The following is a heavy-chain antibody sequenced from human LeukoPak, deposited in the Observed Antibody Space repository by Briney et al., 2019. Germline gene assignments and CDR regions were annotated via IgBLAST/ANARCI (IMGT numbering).Heavy chain of an antibody. CDR1: GFTFSYYA. J-gene: IGHJ4*02. Sequence: GGSLRLSCAASGFTFSYYAMHWVRQAPGKGLEWAAFIRSEGSNKYYADSVKGRFTISRDNSKNTLYLQMNSLRAEDTAVYYCARVPAVAVGYYFDYWGQGTLVTVSS. CDR3: ARVPAVAVGYYFDY. V-gene: IGHV3-30*02. D-gene: IGHD6-19*01. CDR2: IRSEGSNK.